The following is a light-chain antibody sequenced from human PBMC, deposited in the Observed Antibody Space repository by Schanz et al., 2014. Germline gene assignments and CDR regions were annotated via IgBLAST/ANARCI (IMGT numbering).Light chain of an antibody. Sequence: QSVLTQPPSASGTPGQRVTISCSGSSSNIGTNTVIWYQQLPGTAPKLLIHSTNQRPSGVPDRFSGSKSGTSASLAIIGLQSEDEEDYYCATWDDGLTARVFGGGTKVTVL. V-gene: IGLV1-44*01. J-gene: IGLJ3*02. CDR3: ATWDDGLTARV. CDR1: SSNIGTNT. CDR2: STN.